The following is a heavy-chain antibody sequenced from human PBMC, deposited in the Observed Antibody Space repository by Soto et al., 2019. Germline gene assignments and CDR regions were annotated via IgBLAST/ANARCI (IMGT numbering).Heavy chain of an antibody. V-gene: IGHV3-33*01. D-gene: IGHD3-3*01. CDR2: IWYDGSNK. Sequence: PGGSLRLSCAASGFTFSSYGMHWVRQAPGKGLEWVAVIWYDGSNKYYADSVKGRFTISRDNSKNTLYLQMNSLRAEDTAVYYCARDDLRFLEWLFVGRGTTTYGMDVWGQGTTVTVSS. CDR3: ARDDLRFLEWLFVGRGTTTYGMDV. J-gene: IGHJ6*02. CDR1: GFTFSSYG.